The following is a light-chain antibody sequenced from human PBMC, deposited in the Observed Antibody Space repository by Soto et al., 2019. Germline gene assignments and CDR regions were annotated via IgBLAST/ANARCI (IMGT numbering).Light chain of an antibody. Sequence: DIQLTQSPSSLSGSVGDRIAVTCRASQSISTSLNWYQQKPGKAPKLLIYAASSLQSGVPSRFSGSGSETDFTLTISSLQPEDFATYSCQHSTTWTFGQGTKVDNK. V-gene: IGKV1-39*01. CDR2: AAS. CDR3: QHSTTWT. CDR1: QSISTS. J-gene: IGKJ1*01.